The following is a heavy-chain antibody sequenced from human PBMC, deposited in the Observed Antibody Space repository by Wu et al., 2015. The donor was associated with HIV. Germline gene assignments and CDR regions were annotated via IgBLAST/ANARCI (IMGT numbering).Heavy chain of an antibody. V-gene: IGHV1-69*13. Sequence: QVQLVQSGAEVKKPGSSVKVSCKASGGTFSSYAISWVRQAPGQGLEWMGRIIPIFGTANYAQKFQGRVTITADESTSTAYMELSSLRSEDTAVYYCARDYGDSSDGPRGEKGSAVDYWGQGTLVTVSS. CDR1: GGTFSSYA. CDR3: ARDYGDSSDGPRGEKGSAVDY. CDR2: IIPIFGTA. D-gene: IGHD4-17*01. J-gene: IGHJ4*02.